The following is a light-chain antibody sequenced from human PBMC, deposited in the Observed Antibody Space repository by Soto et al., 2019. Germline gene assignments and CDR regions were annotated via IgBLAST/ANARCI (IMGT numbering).Light chain of an antibody. CDR2: DVS. CDR1: SGDIGDYNY. CDR3: CSYTRSGTLI. J-gene: IGLJ1*01. V-gene: IGLV2-14*01. Sequence: QSVLTEPASVSASPGQSFTISCVGTSGDIGDYNYVSWYQQHPGKVPKVIIYDVSNRPSGVFYRFSGTKSGNTASLSFSGLQAEDEADYYCCSYTRSGTLIFGTGTNVTV.